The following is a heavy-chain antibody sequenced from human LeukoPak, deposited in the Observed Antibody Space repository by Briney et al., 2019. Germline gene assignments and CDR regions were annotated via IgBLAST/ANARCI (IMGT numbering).Heavy chain of an antibody. CDR2: ISSNGSTI. Sequence: PGGSLRLSCAASGFTFSSYEMNWVRQAPGKGLEWVSYISSNGSTIYYADSVKGRFTISRDNAKNSLYLQMNSLRAEDTAVYYCARDLNWNPLDYWGQGTLVTVSS. V-gene: IGHV3-48*03. J-gene: IGHJ4*02. CDR3: ARDLNWNPLDY. D-gene: IGHD1-1*01. CDR1: GFTFSSYE.